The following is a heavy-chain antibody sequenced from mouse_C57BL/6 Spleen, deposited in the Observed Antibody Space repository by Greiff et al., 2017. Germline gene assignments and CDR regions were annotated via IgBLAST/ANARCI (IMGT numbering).Heavy chain of an antibody. J-gene: IGHJ3*01. D-gene: IGHD1-1*01. Sequence: QVQLKESGAELVKPGASVKISCKASGYAFSSYWMHWVKQRPGKGLEWIGQIYPGDGDTNYNGKFKGKATLTADKSSSTAYMQLSSLTSEDSAVYFCARWPTKGAAWFAYWGQGTLVTVSA. CDR3: ARWPTKGAAWFAY. CDR1: GYAFSSYW. CDR2: IYPGDGDT. V-gene: IGHV1-80*01.